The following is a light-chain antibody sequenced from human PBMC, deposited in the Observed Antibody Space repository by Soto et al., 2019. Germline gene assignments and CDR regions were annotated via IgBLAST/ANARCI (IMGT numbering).Light chain of an antibody. CDR2: DVT. CDR3: SSSTDKYNLEV. CDR1: NSDVGGYNY. J-gene: IGLJ3*02. V-gene: IGLV2-14*03. Sequence: QSVLTQPASVSGSPGQSITISCIGTNSDVGGYNYVSWYQQYPGKAPKLMIYDVTNRPSGVSSRFSGSKSGTTASLTISGLQAEDEADYYCSSSTDKYNLEVFGGGTKLTVL.